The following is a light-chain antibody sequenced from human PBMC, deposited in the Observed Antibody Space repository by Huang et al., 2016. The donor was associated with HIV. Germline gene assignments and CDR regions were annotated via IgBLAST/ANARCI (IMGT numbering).Light chain of an antibody. J-gene: IGKJ4*01. CDR2: DAS. Sequence: EIVLTQSPVTLSLSPGGRATLSCRASQSIGTYLAWYQQRPGQAPRLLIYDASNRATGIPARFSGSGSGTDFTLTISSLDPEDCAVYYCQQRSNWPLTFGGGTKVEIK. CDR3: QQRSNWPLT. V-gene: IGKV3-11*01. CDR1: QSIGTY.